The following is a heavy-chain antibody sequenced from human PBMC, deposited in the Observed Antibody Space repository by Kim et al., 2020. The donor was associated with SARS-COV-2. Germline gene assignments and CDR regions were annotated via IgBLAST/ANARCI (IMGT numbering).Heavy chain of an antibody. D-gene: IGHD6-19*01. CDR3: AFASYTSGWGGFDY. Sequence: SPSFQGQVTISADKSISTAYLQWSSLRASDTAMYYCAFASYTSGWGGFDYWGQGTLVTVSS. J-gene: IGHJ4*02. V-gene: IGHV5-51*01.